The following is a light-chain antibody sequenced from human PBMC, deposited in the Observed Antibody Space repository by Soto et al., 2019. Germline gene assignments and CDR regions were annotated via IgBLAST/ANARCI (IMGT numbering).Light chain of an antibody. Sequence: EIVLTQSPGTLSLSPGERVTLSCRASQNVRTNYLAWYHQKPGQAPRLLIYGASNRATGIPDRFSGSGSGTDFILTISRLEPEDFAVYYCQQDGTFGQGTKVDIK. CDR1: QNVRTNY. CDR2: GAS. CDR3: QQDGT. V-gene: IGKV3-20*01. J-gene: IGKJ1*01.